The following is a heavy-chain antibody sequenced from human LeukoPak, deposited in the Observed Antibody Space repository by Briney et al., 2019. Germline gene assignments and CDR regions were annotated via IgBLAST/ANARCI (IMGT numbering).Heavy chain of an antibody. D-gene: IGHD2-21*01. CDR3: ATDRLGY. V-gene: IGHV1-2*02. CDR2: INPNSGGT. J-gene: IGHJ4*02. CDR1: GYTFTSYG. Sequence: ASVKVSCKASGYTFTSYGISWVRQAPGQGLEWMGCINPNSGGTNYAQKFQGRVTMTRDTSISTAYMELSRLRSDDTAVYYCATDRLGYWGQGTLVTVSS.